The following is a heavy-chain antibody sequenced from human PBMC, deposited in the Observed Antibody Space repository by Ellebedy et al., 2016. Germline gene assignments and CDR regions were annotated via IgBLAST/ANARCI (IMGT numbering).Heavy chain of an antibody. J-gene: IGHJ6*02. Sequence: ASVKVSCKASGYTFTTYGFTWVRQAPGQGLEWMGWIDPNSGDTRTAQKFQGRVTMTRDTSFNTAYMERRRLTSDDTAVIYCARQRPASGDSYSGMDVWGRGTTVTVSS. V-gene: IGHV1-2*02. CDR1: GYTFTTYG. D-gene: IGHD1-26*01. CDR3: ARQRPASGDSYSGMDV. CDR2: IDPNSGDT.